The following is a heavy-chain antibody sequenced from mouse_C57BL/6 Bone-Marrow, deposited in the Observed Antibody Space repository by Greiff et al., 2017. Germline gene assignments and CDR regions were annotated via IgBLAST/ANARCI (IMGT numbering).Heavy chain of an antibody. V-gene: IGHV14-4*01. D-gene: IGHD2-3*01. CDR3: TYGYYEDY. CDR2: IYPGNGDT. Sequence: VQLQQSGAELVRPGASVKLSCTASGFNITDDYMHWVKQRPEQGLEWIGWIYPGNGDTEYASKFQGKATITADTSSNTAYLRLRSLTSEVTAVYYCTYGYYEDYWGQGTTLTVSS. J-gene: IGHJ2*01. CDR1: GFNITDDY.